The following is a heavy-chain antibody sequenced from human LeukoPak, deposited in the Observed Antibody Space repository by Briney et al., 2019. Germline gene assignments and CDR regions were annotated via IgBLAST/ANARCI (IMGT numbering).Heavy chain of an antibody. CDR3: ARDRLSARWFDP. CDR2: IYHSGST. Sequence: SETLSLTCTVSGYSISGGYYWGWIRQPPGKGLEWIGSIYHSGSTYYNPSLKSRVTISVDTSKNQFSLKLSSVTAADTAVYYCARDRLSARWFDPWGQGTLVTVSS. V-gene: IGHV4-38-2*02. J-gene: IGHJ5*02. D-gene: IGHD6-6*01. CDR1: GYSISGGYY.